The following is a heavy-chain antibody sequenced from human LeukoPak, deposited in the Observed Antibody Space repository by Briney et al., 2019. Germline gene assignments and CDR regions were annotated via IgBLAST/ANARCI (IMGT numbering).Heavy chain of an antibody. J-gene: IGHJ5*02. CDR3: ARGGNVLVVTQKRKKPLDL. CDR1: DGPFGGYY. Sequence: PSETLSLTCAVSDGPFGGYYWTWIRQPPGEAPEWIGEINHFGNTNYNPSLKSRVTISVDTSKKEFSLHLTSVPAADTAVYYCARGGNVLVVTQKRKKPLDLWGQGTLVTVSS. V-gene: IGHV4-34*01. CDR2: INHFGNT. D-gene: IGHD3-22*01.